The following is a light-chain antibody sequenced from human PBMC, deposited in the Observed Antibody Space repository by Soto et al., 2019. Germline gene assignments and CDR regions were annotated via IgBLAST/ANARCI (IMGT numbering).Light chain of an antibody. Sequence: DLQMTQSPSTLSASVGDGVTITCRASQTISGWLAWYQQRPGKAPKLLISDASSLRSGVPSRFSGSGSGTEFTLTISSLQPDDFGSYYCQQYKSYPWTFGHGTTVEV. J-gene: IGKJ1*01. CDR3: QQYKSYPWT. V-gene: IGKV1-5*01. CDR1: QTISGW. CDR2: DAS.